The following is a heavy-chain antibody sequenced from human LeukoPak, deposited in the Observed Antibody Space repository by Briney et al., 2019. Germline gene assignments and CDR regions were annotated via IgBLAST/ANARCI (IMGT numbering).Heavy chain of an antibody. V-gene: IGHV4-39*01. J-gene: IGHJ5*02. CDR1: GGSISSSSYY. Sequence: SETLSLTCTVSGGSISSSSYYWGWIRQPPGKGLEWIGSIYYSGSTYYNPSLKSRVTISVGTSKNQLSLKLSSLTAADTAVYYCARHEYSGSYYGLSWFDPWGQGTLVTVSS. CDR2: IYYSGST. D-gene: IGHD1-26*01. CDR3: ARHEYSGSYYGLSWFDP.